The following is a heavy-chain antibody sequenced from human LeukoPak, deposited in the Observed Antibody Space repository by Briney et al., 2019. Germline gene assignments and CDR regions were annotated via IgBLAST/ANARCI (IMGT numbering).Heavy chain of an antibody. V-gene: IGHV5-51*01. J-gene: IGHJ4*02. CDR2: INPGDSDT. CDR3: ATGGVYSASPLCRY. Sequence: GESLKIDCKVSGYTFTNKCIGGLRQMPGKGLERMGIINPGDSDTRYSPSFQGQVTISVDKSLSTAYLQWSSLKASDTAMYYCATGGVYSASPLCRYWGQGTLVTVSS. D-gene: IGHD5-12*01. CDR1: GYTFTNKC.